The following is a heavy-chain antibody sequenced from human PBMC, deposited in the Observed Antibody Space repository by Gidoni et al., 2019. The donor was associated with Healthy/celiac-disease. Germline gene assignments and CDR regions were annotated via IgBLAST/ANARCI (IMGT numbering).Heavy chain of an antibody. D-gene: IGHD3-22*01. CDR2: ISGSGGST. Sequence: EVQLLESGGGLVQPGGSLRLACAAAGFSVSSYAMSWVRQAPGKGLEWVSAISGSGGSTYYADSVKGRFTISRDNSKNTLYLQMNSLRAEDTAVYYCAKDLNDSSGYSYGTWGQGTLVTVSS. J-gene: IGHJ4*02. CDR3: AKDLNDSSGYSYGT. V-gene: IGHV3-23*01. CDR1: GFSVSSYA.